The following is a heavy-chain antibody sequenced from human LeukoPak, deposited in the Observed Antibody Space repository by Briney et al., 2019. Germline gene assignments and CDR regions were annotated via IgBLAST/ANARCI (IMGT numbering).Heavy chain of an antibody. J-gene: IGHJ4*01. CDR3: ARLKSPLRHFYGSGRGVASHYFDS. CDR1: GVSVSNSDTY. CDR2: SYYTGST. Sequence: SETLSLTCTVSGVSVSNSDTYWGWIRQSPGKGLEWIRTSYYTGSTYHNPSLRGRATMSVDTSKNQFPLSQSSVTAADTAVYFCARLKSPLRHFYGSGRGVASHYFDSWGHGSSVTVSS. V-gene: IGHV4-39*01. D-gene: IGHD3-10*01.